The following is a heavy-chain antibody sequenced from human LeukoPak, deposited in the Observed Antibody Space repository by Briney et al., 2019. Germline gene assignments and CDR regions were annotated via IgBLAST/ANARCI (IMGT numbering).Heavy chain of an antibody. D-gene: IGHD3-22*01. CDR3: ARVPRITMIVVVITHPYYFDY. CDR2: ISSSSSYI. V-gene: IGHV3-21*01. J-gene: IGHJ4*02. CDR1: GFTFSSYS. Sequence: PGGSLRLSCAASGFTFSSYSMNWVRQAPGKGLEWVSSISSSSSYIYYADSVKGRFTISRDNAKNSLYLQMNSLRAEDTAVYYCARVPRITMIVVVITHPYYFDYWGQGTLVTVSS.